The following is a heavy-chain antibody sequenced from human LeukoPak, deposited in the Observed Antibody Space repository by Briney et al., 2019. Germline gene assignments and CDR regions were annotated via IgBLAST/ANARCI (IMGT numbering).Heavy chain of an antibody. D-gene: IGHD3-10*01. CDR2: IYTSGST. CDR1: GGSISSGSYY. CDR3: ARGESMYYYGSGRKFDY. V-gene: IGHV4-61*02. Sequence: SQTLSLTCTVSGGSISSGSYYWSWIRQPAGKGLEWIGRIYTSGSTNCNPSLKSRVTISVDTSKTQFSLKLSSVTAADTAVYYCARGESMYYYGSGRKFDYWGQGTLVTVSS. J-gene: IGHJ4*02.